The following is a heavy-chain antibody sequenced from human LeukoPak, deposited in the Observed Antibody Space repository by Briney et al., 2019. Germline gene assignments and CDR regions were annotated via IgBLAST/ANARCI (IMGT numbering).Heavy chain of an antibody. D-gene: IGHD3-10*01. Sequence: GGSLRLSCAASGFTFSSYGMHWVRQAPGKGLEWVAVISYDGSNKYYADSVKGRFTISRDNSKNTLYLQMNSLRAEDTAVYYCAKGGGSGSYYSSARDYFDYWGQGTLVTVSS. CDR2: ISYDGSNK. CDR3: AKGGGSGSYYSSARDYFDY. V-gene: IGHV3-30*18. J-gene: IGHJ4*02. CDR1: GFTFSSYG.